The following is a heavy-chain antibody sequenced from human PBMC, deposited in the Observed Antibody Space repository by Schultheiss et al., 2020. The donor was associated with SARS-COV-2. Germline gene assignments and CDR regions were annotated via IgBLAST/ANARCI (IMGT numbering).Heavy chain of an antibody. CDR3: ASCGASCHYYGMDV. D-gene: IGHD2-2*01. CDR1: GFAFSSYA. V-gene: IGHV3-64*04. Sequence: GGSLRLSCAASGFAFSSYALHWVRRAPGKGLEYVSAISSNGGSTYYADSVKGRFTISRDNSKNTLYLQMNSLRAEDTAVYYCASCGASCHYYGMDVWGQGTTVTVSS. J-gene: IGHJ6*02. CDR2: ISSNGGST.